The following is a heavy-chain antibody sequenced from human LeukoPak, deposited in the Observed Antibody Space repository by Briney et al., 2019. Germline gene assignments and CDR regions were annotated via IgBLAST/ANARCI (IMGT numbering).Heavy chain of an antibody. CDR3: AKDGERGSYSYFDY. CDR1: GFTLSSLS. J-gene: IGHJ4*02. V-gene: IGHV3-23*01. CDR2: IRGSDGRT. D-gene: IGHD1-26*01. Sequence: GGSLRLSCAASGFTLSSLSMGSVRQARGGGLEWDSAIRGSDGRTNYAASVKGRFTISRDNSKNTLYLQMNSLRAEDTAVYYCAKDGERGSYSYFDYWGQGTLVTVSS.